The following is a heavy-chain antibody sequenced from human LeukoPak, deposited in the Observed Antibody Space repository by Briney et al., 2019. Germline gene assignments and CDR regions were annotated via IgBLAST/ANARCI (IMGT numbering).Heavy chain of an antibody. V-gene: IGHV3-23*01. Sequence: GGSLRLSCEASEFSISTYEMNWVRQAPGKGLEWVSGMSGSGATTYYADSVKGRFTISRDNSKNTLYLQMNSLRVEDTAIYYCAKDEVAVTGSVTTFDYWGQGTLVTVSS. D-gene: IGHD6-19*01. CDR1: EFSISTYE. J-gene: IGHJ4*02. CDR2: MSGSGATT. CDR3: AKDEVAVTGSVTTFDY.